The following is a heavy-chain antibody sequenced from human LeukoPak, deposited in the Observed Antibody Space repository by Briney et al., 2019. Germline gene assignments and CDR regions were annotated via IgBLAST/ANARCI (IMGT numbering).Heavy chain of an antibody. CDR3: ARAIMGTENLDY. D-gene: IGHD5-18*01. CDR1: GFSFSTYA. Sequence: GGSLRLSCAASGFSFSTYAMHWVRQAPGMGPEWVADVSHDGSTKYYTDSVRGRFTISRDNSKNTFFLQLNGLRTGDTAVYYCARAIMGTENLDYWGQGTLVTVSS. CDR2: VSHDGSTK. V-gene: IGHV3-30*10. J-gene: IGHJ4*02.